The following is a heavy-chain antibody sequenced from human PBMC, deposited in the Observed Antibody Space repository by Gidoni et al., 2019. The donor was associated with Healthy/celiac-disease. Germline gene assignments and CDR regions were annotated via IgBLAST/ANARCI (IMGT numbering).Heavy chain of an antibody. CDR2: ISGSGGST. J-gene: IGHJ5*02. D-gene: IGHD3-9*01. Sequence: EVQLLASGGGLVQPGGSLRLSCAASGFPFSSYAMSWVRQAPGKGLGWVSAISGSGGSTYYADSVKGRFTISRDNSKNTLYLQMNSLRAEDTAVYYCAKVEYYDILTGSYAWGQGTLVTVSS. V-gene: IGHV3-23*01. CDR1: GFPFSSYA. CDR3: AKVEYYDILTGSYA.